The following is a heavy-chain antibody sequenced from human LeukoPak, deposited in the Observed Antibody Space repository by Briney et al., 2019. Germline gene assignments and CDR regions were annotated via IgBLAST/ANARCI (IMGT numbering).Heavy chain of an antibody. CDR2: ISYSART. V-gene: IGHV4-59*01. D-gene: IGHD6-19*01. J-gene: IGHJ4*02. Sequence: PSEALSLTCAVSGVSISRSYWSWIRQPPGKRLEWIAYISYSARTHYNPSLESRVTISLDTSKNQVSPQLTSVTAADTALYYRARAEQWLPLDYWGEETLVIVS. CDR1: GVSISRSY. CDR3: ARAEQWLPLDY.